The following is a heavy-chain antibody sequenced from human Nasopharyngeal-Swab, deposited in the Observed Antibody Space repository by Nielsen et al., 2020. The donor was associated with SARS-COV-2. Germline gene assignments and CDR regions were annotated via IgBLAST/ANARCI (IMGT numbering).Heavy chain of an antibody. CDR2: INHSGST. Sequence: SQTLSLTCAVYGGSFSGYYWSWIRQPPGKWLEWIGEINHSGSTNYNPSLKSRVTISVDTSKNQFSLKLRSVTAADTAVYYCASRGYSGYDFDYWGQGTLVTVSS. CDR1: GGSFSGYY. CDR3: ASRGYSGYDFDY. D-gene: IGHD5-12*01. J-gene: IGHJ4*02. V-gene: IGHV4-34*01.